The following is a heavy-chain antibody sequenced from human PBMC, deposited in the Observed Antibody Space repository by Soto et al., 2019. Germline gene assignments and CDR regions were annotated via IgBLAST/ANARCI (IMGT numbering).Heavy chain of an antibody. D-gene: IGHD1-26*01. V-gene: IGHV3-48*01. CDR3: ARDPSPTPLYSFDI. Sequence: QLVESGGGFIQPGGSLRLSCAASGFSLSTYSMNWVRQTPGKGLEWLSYISSGSTLIYYADSLEGRFTVSRDNDKNSLYLQMNSLRPEDSAVYYCARDPSPTPLYSFDIWGQGTTVTVSS. CDR1: GFSLSTYS. CDR2: ISSGSTLI. J-gene: IGHJ3*02.